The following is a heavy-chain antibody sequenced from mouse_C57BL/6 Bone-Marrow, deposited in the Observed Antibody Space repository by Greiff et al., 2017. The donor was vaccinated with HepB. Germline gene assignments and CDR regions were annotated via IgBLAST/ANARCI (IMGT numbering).Heavy chain of an antibody. J-gene: IGHJ4*01. V-gene: IGHV1-69*01. CDR1: GYTFTSYW. CDR2: IDPSDSYT. D-gene: IGHD1-1*01. CDR3: AREKSGSSYAMDY. Sequence: VQLQHPGAELVMPGASVKLSCKASGYTFTSYWMHWVKQRPGQGLEWIGEIDPSDSYTNYNQKFKGKSTLTVDKSSSTAYMQLSSLTSEDSAVYYCAREKSGSSYAMDYWGQGTSVTVSS.